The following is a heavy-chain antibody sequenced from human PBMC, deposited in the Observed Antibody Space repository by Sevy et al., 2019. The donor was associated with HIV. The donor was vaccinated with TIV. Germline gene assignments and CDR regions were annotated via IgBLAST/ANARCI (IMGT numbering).Heavy chain of an antibody. CDR2: VNNDGSGQ. CDR1: GFTFTNFW. CDR3: ARNSGN. D-gene: IGHD6-19*01. Sequence: GVLRLSCAASGFTFTNFWMSWVRQAPGKGLEWVANVNNDGSGQKYADSVKGRFIISRDNAKNSLYLQMNSLRTEDTAVYYCARNSGNWGQGTLVTVSS. V-gene: IGHV3-7*01. J-gene: IGHJ4*02.